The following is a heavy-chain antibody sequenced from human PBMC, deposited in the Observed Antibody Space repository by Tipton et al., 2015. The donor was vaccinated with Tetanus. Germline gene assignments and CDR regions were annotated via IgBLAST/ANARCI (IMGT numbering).Heavy chain of an antibody. D-gene: IGHD6-19*01. Sequence: GLVKPSETLSLTCTVSGGSISSYFWSWIRQPPGKGLEWIGYIYYSGSTNYNPSPKSRVTISVDTSKNQFSLKLSSVTAADTAVYYCARNTVAGTVTFDYWGQGTLVTVSS. CDR2: IYYSGST. J-gene: IGHJ4*02. CDR3: ARNTVAGTVTFDY. V-gene: IGHV4-59*12. CDR1: GGSISSYF.